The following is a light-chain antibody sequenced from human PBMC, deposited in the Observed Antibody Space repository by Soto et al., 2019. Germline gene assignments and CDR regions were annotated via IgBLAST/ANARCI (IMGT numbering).Light chain of an antibody. V-gene: IGLV2-11*01. Sequence: QSALTQPRSVSGSPGQSVTISCTGTSSDVGGYNYVSWYQQHPGQAPKLMIYDVTKRPSGVPDRFSGSKSGNTASLSISGLQAEDEADYYCSSYAGSSNVFGTGTKLTVL. CDR2: DVT. CDR3: SSYAGSSNV. CDR1: SSDVGGYNY. J-gene: IGLJ1*01.